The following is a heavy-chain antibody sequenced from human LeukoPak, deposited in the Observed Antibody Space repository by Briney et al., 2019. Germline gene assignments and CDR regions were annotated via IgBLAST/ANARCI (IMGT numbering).Heavy chain of an antibody. J-gene: IGHJ6*03. CDR3: AKDVYYYYMDV. V-gene: IGHV3-23*01. Sequence: GGSLRLSCAASGLTFSSYAMSWVRQAPGKGLDWVSAISGSGGNTYHADSVKGRFTISRDNSKNTLYLQMDSLRAEDTAIYYCAKDVYYYYMDVWGKGTTVTVSS. CDR1: GLTFSSYA. CDR2: ISGSGGNT.